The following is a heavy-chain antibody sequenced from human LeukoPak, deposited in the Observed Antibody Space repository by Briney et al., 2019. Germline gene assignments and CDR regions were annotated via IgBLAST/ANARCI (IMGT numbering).Heavy chain of an antibody. CDR1: GFTFSSYA. Sequence: GGSLRLSCVASGFTFSSYAMSWVRQAPGKGLEWVSAISGSGGSTYYADSVKGRFTTSRDNAKNSLYLQMNSLRAEDTAVYYCARDDYGSGSYPFDYWGQGTLVTVSS. V-gene: IGHV3-23*01. CDR3: ARDDYGSGSYPFDY. CDR2: ISGSGGST. D-gene: IGHD3-10*01. J-gene: IGHJ4*02.